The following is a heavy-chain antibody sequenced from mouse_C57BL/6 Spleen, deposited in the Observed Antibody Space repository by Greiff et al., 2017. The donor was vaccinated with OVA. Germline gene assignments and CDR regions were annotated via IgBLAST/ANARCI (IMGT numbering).Heavy chain of an antibody. Sequence: DVMLVESGGGLVKPGGSLKLSCAASGFTFSDYGMHWVRQAPEQGLEWVAYISRGSSNIYYADTLKGRFTLPRDNAKNTLFLQMTSLMSEDTSMYYCARHSNYVSYWYVDVWGTGTTVTVSS. CDR2: ISRGSSNI. J-gene: IGHJ1*03. CDR1: GFTFSDYG. CDR3: ARHSNYVSYWYVDV. V-gene: IGHV5-17*01. D-gene: IGHD2-5*01.